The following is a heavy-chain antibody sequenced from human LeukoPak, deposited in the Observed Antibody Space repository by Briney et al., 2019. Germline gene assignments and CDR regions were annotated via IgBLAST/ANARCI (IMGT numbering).Heavy chain of an antibody. Sequence: GGSLRHSCVVSGFTFSNYAMHWVRQAPGKGLEYVSAISSSGGTTYYASSVKGRFTISRDNSKNTLYLQMGSLRAEDMAVYYCAREEGGATRRYFDYWGQGTLVTVSS. CDR1: GFTFSNYA. J-gene: IGHJ4*02. CDR2: ISSSGGTT. D-gene: IGHD1-26*01. CDR3: AREEGGATRRYFDY. V-gene: IGHV3-64*01.